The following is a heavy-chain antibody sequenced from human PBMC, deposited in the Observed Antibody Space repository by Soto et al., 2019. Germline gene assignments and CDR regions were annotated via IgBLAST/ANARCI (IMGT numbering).Heavy chain of an antibody. V-gene: IGHV3-74*01. CDR2: IDHDGPT. CDR3: VRDSHGDY. CDR1: GFTFSNYW. Sequence: EVQLVESGGGLVQPGGSLRLSCAGSGFTFSNYWMHWVRQAPGKGLEWVSRIDHDGPTDYADSVRGRFTISRDNAENTLYLQRTSLRPEDTAVYYCVRDSHGDYWGQGTLVTVSS. J-gene: IGHJ4*02.